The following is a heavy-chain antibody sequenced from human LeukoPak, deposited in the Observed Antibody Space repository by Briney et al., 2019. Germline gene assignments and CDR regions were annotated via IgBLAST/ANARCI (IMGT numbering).Heavy chain of an antibody. Sequence: GGSLRLSCAASGFTFSTYTMKWVRQPPGKELEWVSGVSGRGGRTFYADSVKGRFTISRGNSKNTVYLQMNSLRVEDTAVYYCAKSSVGATVFDDWGQGTLVTVSS. CDR2: VSGRGGRT. J-gene: IGHJ4*02. D-gene: IGHD1-26*01. CDR3: AKSSVGATVFDD. CDR1: GFTFSTYT. V-gene: IGHV3-23*01.